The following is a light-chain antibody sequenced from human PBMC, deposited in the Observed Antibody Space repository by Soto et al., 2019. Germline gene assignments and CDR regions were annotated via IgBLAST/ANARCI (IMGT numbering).Light chain of an antibody. CDR3: SSYAGSYTWS. Sequence: QSVLTQPRSVSGSPGQSVTVSCTGTSRDVAVYSYVPWFQQHPGKAPQLLIYDVTKRPSGVPDRFSGSKSGNTAALTISGLQAEDEAEYFCSSYAGSYTWSFGSGTRSPS. J-gene: IGLJ1*01. CDR2: DVT. V-gene: IGLV2-11*01. CDR1: SRDVAVYSY.